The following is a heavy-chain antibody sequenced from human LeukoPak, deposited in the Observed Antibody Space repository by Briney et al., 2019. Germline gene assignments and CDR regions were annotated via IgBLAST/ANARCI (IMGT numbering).Heavy chain of an antibody. Sequence: ASVKASCKASGYTFTSYGISWVRQAPGQGLEWMGWISAYNGNTNYAQKLQGRVTMTTDTSTSTAYMELRSLRSDDTAVYYCARAGLYCGGDYYPSPDYWGQGTLVTVSS. CDR2: ISAYNGNT. J-gene: IGHJ4*02. CDR3: ARAGLYCGGDYYPSPDY. CDR1: GYTFTSYG. D-gene: IGHD2-21*01. V-gene: IGHV1-18*01.